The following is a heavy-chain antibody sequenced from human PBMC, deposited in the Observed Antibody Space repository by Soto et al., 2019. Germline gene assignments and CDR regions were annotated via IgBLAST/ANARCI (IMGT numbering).Heavy chain of an antibody. V-gene: IGHV2-5*02. Sequence: ESGPTLVKPTQTLTLTCTYSGFSLRTTGVGVGWIRQPPGKALEWLGIFYWDDDKRYSPSLKNRLTLTNDISKSQVVLTLTNMDPVDTATYYCAHTWGLPFDYWGQGTLVIVSS. CDR1: GFSLRTTGVG. J-gene: IGHJ4*02. CDR2: FYWDDDK. CDR3: AHTWGLPFDY. D-gene: IGHD3-16*01.